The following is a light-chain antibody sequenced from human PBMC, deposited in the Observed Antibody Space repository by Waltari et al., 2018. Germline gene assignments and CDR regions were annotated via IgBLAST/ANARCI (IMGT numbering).Light chain of an antibody. J-gene: IGKJ1*01. CDR2: AAS. Sequence: DIQMTQSPSSLAASVGDRVTITCRASQSLSKYLNWYQQRPGRAPNLLIVAASILESGVPARFSGSGSGTDFTLTISSLQLEDFATYYCQQSSATPWTFGQGTKIEIK. CDR3: QQSSATPWT. CDR1: QSLSKY. V-gene: IGKV1-39*01.